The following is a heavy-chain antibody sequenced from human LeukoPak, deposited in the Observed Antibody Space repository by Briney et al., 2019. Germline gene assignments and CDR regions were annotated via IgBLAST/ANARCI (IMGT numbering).Heavy chain of an antibody. J-gene: IGHJ3*02. CDR2: INLISGDT. Sequence: ASVKVSCKASGYTFSGYYMHWVRQAPGQGLEWMGWINLISGDTNYAQKFQDRVTMTRDTSISTAYMELSRLRPDDTAVYYCARDVGYYGSGLYAFDIWGQGTMVTVSS. CDR3: ARDVGYYGSGLYAFDI. CDR1: GYTFSGYY. D-gene: IGHD3-10*01. V-gene: IGHV1-2*02.